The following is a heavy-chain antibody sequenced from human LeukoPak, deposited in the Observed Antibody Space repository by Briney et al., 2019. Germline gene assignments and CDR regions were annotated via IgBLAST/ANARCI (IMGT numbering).Heavy chain of an antibody. CDR1: GFTFSSYS. CDR2: ISSSSSI. Sequence: GGSLRLSCAASGFTFSSYSMNWVRQAPGKGLEWVSYISSSSSIYYADSVKGRFTISRDNAKNSLYLQMNSLRAEDTAVYYCACDFWSGYLDYWGQGTLVTVSS. D-gene: IGHD3-3*01. J-gene: IGHJ4*02. V-gene: IGHV3-48*02. CDR3: ACDFWSGYLDY.